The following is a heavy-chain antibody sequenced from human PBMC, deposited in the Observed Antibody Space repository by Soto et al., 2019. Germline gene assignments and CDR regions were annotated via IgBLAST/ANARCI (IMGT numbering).Heavy chain of an antibody. D-gene: IGHD3-16*02. CDR3: AKDPSPTPWIWGSYRLNGY. Sequence: GGSLRLSCAASGFTFSSYAMSWVRQAPGKGLEWVSAISGSGGSTYYADSVKGRFTISRDNSKNTLYLQMNSLRAEDTAVYYCAKDPSPTPWIWGSYRLNGYWGQGTLVTVSS. CDR2: ISGSGGST. CDR1: GFTFSSYA. J-gene: IGHJ4*02. V-gene: IGHV3-23*01.